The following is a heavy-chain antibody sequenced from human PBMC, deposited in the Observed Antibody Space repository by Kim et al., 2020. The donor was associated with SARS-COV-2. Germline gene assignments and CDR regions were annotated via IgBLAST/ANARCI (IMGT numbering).Heavy chain of an antibody. V-gene: IGHV4-31*03. CDR1: GGSISSGGYY. J-gene: IGHJ6*02. CDR2: IYYSGST. D-gene: IGHD4-17*01. Sequence: SETLSLTCTVSGGSISSGGYYWSWIRQHPGKGLEWIGYIYYSGSTYYNPSLKSRVTISVDTSKNQFSLKLSSVTAADTAVYYCARDRWSTVTTPGRNYYYYGMDVWGQGTTVTVSS. CDR3: ARDRWSTVTTPGRNYYYYGMDV.